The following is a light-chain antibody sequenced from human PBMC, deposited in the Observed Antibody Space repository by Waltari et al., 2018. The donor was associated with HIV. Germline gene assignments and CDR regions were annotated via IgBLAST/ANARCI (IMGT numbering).Light chain of an antibody. CDR3: ATWDETMSVV. Sequence: QSPLTQTPSMSGDPGQRVNISCSGGPSNIGSNSVNWYRQLPGTAPKLLIYSNDQRPSSVPVRFSGSKSATSAFLVISGLQSDDEADYYCATWDETMSVVFGGGTRLTVL. CDR2: SND. J-gene: IGLJ2*01. V-gene: IGLV1-44*01. CDR1: PSNIGSNS.